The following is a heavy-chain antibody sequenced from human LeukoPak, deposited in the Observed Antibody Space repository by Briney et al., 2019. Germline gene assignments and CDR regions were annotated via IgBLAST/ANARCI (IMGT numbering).Heavy chain of an antibody. CDR1: GFSFSDYY. J-gene: IGHJ4*02. CDR2: ISESNKYT. Sequence: GGSLRLSCAASGFSFSDYYMSWIRQAPGKGLEWVSYISESNKYTNYADSVKGRFTISRDNAKKSLDLQMNSLRAEDTAVYYCARHFGDYVDYWGQGSLVTVSS. V-gene: IGHV3-11*03. CDR3: ARHFGDYVDY. D-gene: IGHD3-10*01.